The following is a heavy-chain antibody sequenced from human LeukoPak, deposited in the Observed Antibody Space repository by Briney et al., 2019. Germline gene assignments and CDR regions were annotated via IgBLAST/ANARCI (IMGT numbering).Heavy chain of an antibody. Sequence: ETLSLTCTVSGGSISSGGYYWSWIRQHPGKGLEWIGYIYYSGSTNYNPSLKSRVTISVDTSKNQFSLKLSSVTAADTAVYYCARGRYYDSSGYYSFDYWGQGTLVTVSS. D-gene: IGHD3-22*01. J-gene: IGHJ4*02. CDR3: ARGRYYDSSGYYSFDY. CDR1: GGSISSGGYY. CDR2: IYYSGST. V-gene: IGHV4-61*08.